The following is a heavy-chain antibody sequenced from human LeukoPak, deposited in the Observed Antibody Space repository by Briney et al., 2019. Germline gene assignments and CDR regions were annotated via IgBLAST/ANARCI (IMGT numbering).Heavy chain of an antibody. V-gene: IGHV1-2*02. J-gene: IGHJ4*02. CDR2: IDPSTGGT. D-gene: IGHD3-10*01. CDR3: ARGNNYGSGSLFYG. CDR1: GYTFTSYG. Sequence: ASVKVSCKASGYTFTSYGISWVRQAPGQGLEWMGWIDPSTGGTNYAQNFQGRVTMTRDTSTTTVYMELSSLKSDDTAVYHCARGNNYGSGSLFYGWGQGTLVTVSS.